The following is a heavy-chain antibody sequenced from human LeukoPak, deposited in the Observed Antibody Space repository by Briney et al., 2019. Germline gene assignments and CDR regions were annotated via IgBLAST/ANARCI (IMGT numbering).Heavy chain of an antibody. J-gene: IGHJ4*02. D-gene: IGHD2-15*01. CDR2: TRYDGGDK. V-gene: IGHV3-30*02. CDR3: AKVDYCSAGSCYFRSIDH. CDR1: GFTFSNYG. Sequence: PGGSLRLSCAASGFTFSNYGMHWVRQAPGKGLEWVAFTRYDGGDKYYADSVKGRFAISRDNSNNTLYLQMSSLRAEDTAVYYCAKVDYCSAGSCYFRSIDHWGQGTLVTVSS.